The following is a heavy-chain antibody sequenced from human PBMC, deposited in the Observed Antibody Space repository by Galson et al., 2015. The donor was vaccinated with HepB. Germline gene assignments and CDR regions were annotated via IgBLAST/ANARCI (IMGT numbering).Heavy chain of an antibody. J-gene: IGHJ4*02. CDR3: ARDPLTATVTTYYFDY. Sequence: SLRLSCAASGFTVSSNYMSWVRQAPGKGLEWVSVIYSGGSTYYADSVKGRFTISRDNSKNTLYLQMNSLRAEGTAVYYCARDPLTATVTTYYFDYWGQGTLVTVSS. D-gene: IGHD4-17*01. CDR1: GFTVSSNY. CDR2: IYSGGST. V-gene: IGHV3-53*01.